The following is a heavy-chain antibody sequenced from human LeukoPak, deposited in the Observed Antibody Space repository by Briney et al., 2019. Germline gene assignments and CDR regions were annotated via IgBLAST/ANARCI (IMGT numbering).Heavy chain of an antibody. Sequence: PSETLSLTCAVYGGSFSGYYWSWIRQPPGKGLEWIGEINHSGSTNYNPSLKSRVTISVDPSKNQFSLKLSSVTAADTAVYYCASSTDIMGSGSYSVHWGQGTLVTVSS. CDR2: INHSGST. V-gene: IGHV4-34*01. D-gene: IGHD3-10*01. CDR3: ASSTDIMGSGSYSVH. J-gene: IGHJ4*02. CDR1: GGSFSGYY.